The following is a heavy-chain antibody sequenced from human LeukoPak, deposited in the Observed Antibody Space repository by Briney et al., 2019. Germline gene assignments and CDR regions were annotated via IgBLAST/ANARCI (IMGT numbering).Heavy chain of an antibody. Sequence: GASVKVSCKASGYIFISYYIHWVRQAPGQGLEWLGIINPSGGITTYAQKFQGRVTMTRDTSTSTVYMELSSLRSEDTAVYYCARDTSSYGYFDYWGQGTLVTVSS. V-gene: IGHV1-46*01. CDR2: INPSGGIT. CDR3: ARDTSSYGYFDY. CDR1: GYIFISYY. J-gene: IGHJ4*02. D-gene: IGHD5-18*01.